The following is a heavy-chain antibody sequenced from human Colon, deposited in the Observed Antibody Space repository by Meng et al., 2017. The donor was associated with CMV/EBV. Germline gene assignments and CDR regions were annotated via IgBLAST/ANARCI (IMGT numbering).Heavy chain of an antibody. CDR2: IGSDGSIK. J-gene: IGHJ4*02. Sequence: GESLKISCAASGLTFNGYGLHWVRQAPGKGLEWVAFIGSDGSIKRYSDSVKGRFNISRDNSKSTLWLQMHSLRPEDTALYYCAREGYSNFDYWGQGTLVIVSS. CDR3: AREGYSNFDY. CDR1: GLTFNGYG. V-gene: IGHV3-30*02. D-gene: IGHD4-11*01.